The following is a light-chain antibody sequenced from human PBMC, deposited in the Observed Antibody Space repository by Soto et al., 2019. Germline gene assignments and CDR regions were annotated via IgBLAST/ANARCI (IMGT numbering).Light chain of an antibody. CDR3: QQDYSTLAT. CDR1: ESISRH. J-gene: IGKJ5*01. Sequence: DIQMSQSPSSLSASVGDRVTITCRAAESISRHLNWYQQKPGRAPDLLIYAASTLQNGVPSRFTGSGSGTEFTLTIAGLQLEDFATYYCQQDYSTLATFGQGTRLEIK. CDR2: AAS. V-gene: IGKV1-39*01.